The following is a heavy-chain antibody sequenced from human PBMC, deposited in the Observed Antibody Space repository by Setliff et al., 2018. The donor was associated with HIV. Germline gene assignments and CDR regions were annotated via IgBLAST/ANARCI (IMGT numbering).Heavy chain of an antibody. Sequence: SETLSLTCAVYGGSFSAYYWTWIRQPPGKGLEWIGEIHHSGSTNYNPSLKSRVTISVDTSKKHFSLKLTSVTAADTAMYYCAREDSDGYADIWGQGTLGTVSS. J-gene: IGHJ4*02. CDR3: AREDSDGYADI. CDR2: IHHSGST. CDR1: GGSFSAYY. V-gene: IGHV4-34*01. D-gene: IGHD5-18*01.